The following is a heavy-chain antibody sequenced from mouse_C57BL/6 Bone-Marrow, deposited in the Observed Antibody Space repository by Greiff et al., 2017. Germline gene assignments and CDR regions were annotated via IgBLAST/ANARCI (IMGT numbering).Heavy chain of an antibody. Sequence: QVQLQQSGAELVKPGASVKLSCQASGYTFTEYTIHWVKQRSGQGLEWIGWFYPGSGSITYNEKFKDKATLTADKSSSTVYMELSRLTSEDSAVYFCARHEDKRGLTTVVGYFDVWGTGTTVTVSS. D-gene: IGHD1-1*01. J-gene: IGHJ1*03. CDR2: FYPGSGSI. CDR1: GYTFTEYT. V-gene: IGHV1-62-2*01. CDR3: ARHEDKRGLTTVVGYFDV.